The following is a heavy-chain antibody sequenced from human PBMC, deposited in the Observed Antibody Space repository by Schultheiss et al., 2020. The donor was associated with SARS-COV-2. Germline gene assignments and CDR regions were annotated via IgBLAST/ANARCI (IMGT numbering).Heavy chain of an antibody. V-gene: IGHV3-30*03. D-gene: IGHD2-2*01. J-gene: IGHJ3*02. CDR1: GFTFSSYG. Sequence: GESLKISCAASGFTFSSYGMHWVRQAPGKGLEWVAVISYDGSNKYYADSVKGRFTISRDNSKNTLYLQMNSLRAEDTAVYYCARGSSEGSEFGAFDIWGQGTMVTVSS. CDR2: ISYDGSNK. CDR3: ARGSSEGSEFGAFDI.